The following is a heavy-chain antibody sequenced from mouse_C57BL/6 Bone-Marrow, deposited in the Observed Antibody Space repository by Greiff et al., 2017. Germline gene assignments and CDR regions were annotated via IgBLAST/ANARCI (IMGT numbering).Heavy chain of an antibody. V-gene: IGHV1-69*01. CDR2: IDPSDSYT. D-gene: IGHD2-1*01. CDR3: ARREKDGNYDWYFDV. Sequence: QVQLKQSGAELVMPGASVKLSCKASGYTFPSYWMHWVQPRPGQGLEWIGEIDPSDSYTNYNQKFKGQSTLTVDKSSSTAYMQLSSLTSEDSAVYDCARREKDGNYDWYFDVWGTGTTVTVSS. CDR1: GYTFPSYW. J-gene: IGHJ1*03.